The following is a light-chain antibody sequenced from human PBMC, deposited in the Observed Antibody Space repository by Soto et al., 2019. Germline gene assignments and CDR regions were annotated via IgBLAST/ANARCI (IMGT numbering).Light chain of an antibody. Sequence: QSVLTQPPSISAAAGQKVTISCSGSSSNIGNDYVFWFQQLPGTAPKVVIYDNNLRPSGIPDRFSGSKSGTSATLGITGLQTGDEADYFCGSWDATRSAVVFGGGTKL. CDR2: DNN. V-gene: IGLV1-51*01. CDR3: GSWDATRSAVV. CDR1: SSNIGNDY. J-gene: IGLJ2*01.